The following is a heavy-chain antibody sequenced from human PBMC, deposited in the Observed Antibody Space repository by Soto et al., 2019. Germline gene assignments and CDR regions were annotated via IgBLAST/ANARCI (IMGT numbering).Heavy chain of an antibody. J-gene: IGHJ6*02. D-gene: IGHD3-16*01. V-gene: IGHV4-39*01. CDR2: IYYSGST. Sequence: SETLSLTCTVSGGSIGSSSYYWGWIRQPPGKGLEWIGSIYYSGSTYYNPSLKSRVTISVDTSKNQFSLKLSSVTAADTAVYYCASPGGYGMDVWGQGTTVTVSS. CDR3: ASPGGYGMDV. CDR1: GGSIGSSSYY.